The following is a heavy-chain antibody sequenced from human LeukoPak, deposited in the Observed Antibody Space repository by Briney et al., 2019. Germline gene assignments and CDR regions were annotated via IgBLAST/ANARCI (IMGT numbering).Heavy chain of an antibody. J-gene: IGHJ4*02. CDR3: VRREAGGINSWFYFDY. D-gene: IGHD6-13*01. CDR1: GFRFNTYW. CDR2: ISSDGSKA. V-gene: IGHV3-74*01. Sequence: PGGSLRLSCAASGFRFNTYWMHWVRQAPGEGLVWVSLISSDGSKALYADSVQGRFTISRDNAKNTVYLQRSSLSAEDTAMYYCVRREAGGINSWFYFDYWGQGTPVRVSS.